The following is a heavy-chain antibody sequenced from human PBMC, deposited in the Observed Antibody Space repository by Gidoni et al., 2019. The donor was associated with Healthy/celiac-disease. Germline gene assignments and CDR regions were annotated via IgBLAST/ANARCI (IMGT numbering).Heavy chain of an antibody. CDR2: ISYDGSNK. CDR1: GFTFSSYA. Sequence: QVQLVESGGGVVQPGRSLRLSCAASGFTFSSYAMHWVRQAPGKGLEWVAVISYDGSNKYYADSVKGRFTISRDNSKNTLYLQMNSLRAEDTAVYYCARAPGGDFWSGYRWGMDVWCQGTTVTVSS. V-gene: IGHV3-30-3*01. J-gene: IGHJ6*02. D-gene: IGHD3-3*01. CDR3: ARAPGGDFWSGYRWGMDV.